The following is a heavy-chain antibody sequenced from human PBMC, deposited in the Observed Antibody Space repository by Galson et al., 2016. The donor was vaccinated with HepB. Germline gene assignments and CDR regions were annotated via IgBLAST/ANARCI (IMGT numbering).Heavy chain of an antibody. J-gene: IGHJ3*02. CDR3: ARGTSGYAAFDI. CDR2: VDGSTDTT. Sequence: SLRLSCAASGFTLNTYAMSWVRQAPGKGLEWVSAVDGSTDTTYHADSVKGRFTLSRDNSGNSVALQMNGLRVEDTAVYFCARGTSGYAAFDIWGQGTLVTVS. D-gene: IGHD6-25*01. CDR1: GFTLNTYA. V-gene: IGHV3-23*01.